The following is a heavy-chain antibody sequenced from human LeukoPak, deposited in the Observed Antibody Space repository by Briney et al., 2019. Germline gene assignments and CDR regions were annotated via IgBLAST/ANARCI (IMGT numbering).Heavy chain of an antibody. Sequence: PGRSLRLSCAASGFTFSSYAMHWVRQAPGKGREWGAVISYDGSNKYYADSVKGRFTISRDNSKNTLYLQMNSLRAEDTAVYYCARDSGYSYGKDDYWGQGTLVTVSS. CDR2: ISYDGSNK. CDR3: ARDSGYSYGKDDY. J-gene: IGHJ4*02. D-gene: IGHD5-18*01. V-gene: IGHV3-30-3*01. CDR1: GFTFSSYA.